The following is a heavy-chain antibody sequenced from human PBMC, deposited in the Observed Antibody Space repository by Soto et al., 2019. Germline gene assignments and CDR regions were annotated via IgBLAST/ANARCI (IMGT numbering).Heavy chain of an antibody. CDR3: ARAPYYYDSSGTHRNAFDI. V-gene: IGHV4-30-2*01. J-gene: IGHJ3*02. Sequence: QLQLQESGSGLVKPSQTLSLTCAVSGGSISSGGYSWCWIRQPPGKGLEWIGYIYHCGSTYYNPSLKSRVTISVDRSKTQFSLKLSSVTAADTAVYYCARAPYYYDSSGTHRNAFDIWGQGTMVTVSS. CDR1: GGSISSGGYS. D-gene: IGHD3-22*01. CDR2: IYHCGST.